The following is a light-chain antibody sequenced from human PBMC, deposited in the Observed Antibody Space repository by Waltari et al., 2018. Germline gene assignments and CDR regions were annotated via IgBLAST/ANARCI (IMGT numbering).Light chain of an antibody. J-gene: IGKJ2*01. V-gene: IGKV3-15*01. Sequence: EILMTQSPGTLSVSPGERASFSCGASARISSSYLAWYKQKGGQPPRLLIYFTSTRAAGVPARFSGSGSGTEFTLTISSLQSEDFAVYYCQQYNTWPYTFGQGTKIEIK. CDR3: QQYNTWPYT. CDR1: ARISSSY. CDR2: FTS.